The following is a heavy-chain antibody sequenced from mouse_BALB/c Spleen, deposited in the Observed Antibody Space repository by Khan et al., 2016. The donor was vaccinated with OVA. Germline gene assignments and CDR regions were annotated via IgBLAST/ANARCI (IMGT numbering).Heavy chain of an antibody. D-gene: IGHD1-1*01. Sequence: EVQLVESGPGLVKPSQSLSLTCTVTGYSITSDYAWNWIRQFPGNKLEWMGFISYSGNTNYNPSLKSRISITRKTSKNQFFLQLNSVTTEDTATYYCARVYGGDFDYWGQGTTLTVSS. CDR3: ARVYGGDFDY. CDR2: ISYSGNT. CDR1: GYSITSDYA. J-gene: IGHJ2*01. V-gene: IGHV3-2*02.